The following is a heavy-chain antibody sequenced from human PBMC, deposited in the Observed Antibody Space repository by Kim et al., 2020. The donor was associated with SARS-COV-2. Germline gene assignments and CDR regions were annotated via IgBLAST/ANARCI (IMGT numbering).Heavy chain of an antibody. CDR1: GFTFSRYW. CDR2: IKEDGSEK. J-gene: IGHJ4*02. Sequence: GGSLRLSCAASGFTFSRYWMSWVRQAPGKGLEWVANIKEDGSEKYYVDSVKGRFTISRDNAKNSLYLQMNSLRAEDTAVYYCGRDYNYWGQGTLVTVSS. CDR3: GRDYNY. V-gene: IGHV3-7*05.